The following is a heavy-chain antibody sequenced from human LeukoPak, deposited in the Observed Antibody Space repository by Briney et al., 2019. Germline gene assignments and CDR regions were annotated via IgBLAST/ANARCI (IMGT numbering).Heavy chain of an antibody. CDR2: ISAYNGNT. D-gene: IGHD3-22*01. Sequence: ASVKVSCKASGYTFTSYGISWVRQAPGQGLEWMGWISAYNGNTNYAQKLQGRVTMTTDTSTSTSYMELRSLRSDDTAVYYCARDLITMIYGGLDYWGQGTLVTVSS. CDR1: GYTFTSYG. J-gene: IGHJ4*02. V-gene: IGHV1-18*01. CDR3: ARDLITMIYGGLDY.